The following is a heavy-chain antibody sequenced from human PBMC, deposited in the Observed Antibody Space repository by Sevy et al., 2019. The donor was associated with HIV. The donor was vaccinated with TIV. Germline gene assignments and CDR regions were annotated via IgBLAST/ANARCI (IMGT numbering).Heavy chain of an antibody. J-gene: IGHJ4*02. CDR1: GFTFSSYA. D-gene: IGHD6-13*01. CDR3: AREEQQLVHRHLDY. CDR2: ISYDGSNK. V-gene: IGHV3-30-3*01. Sequence: GGSLRLSCAASGFTFSSYAMHWVRQAPGKGLEWVAVISYDGSNKYYADSVKGRFTISRDNSKNTLYLQMNSLRAEDTAVYYCAREEQQLVHRHLDYWGQGTLVTVSS.